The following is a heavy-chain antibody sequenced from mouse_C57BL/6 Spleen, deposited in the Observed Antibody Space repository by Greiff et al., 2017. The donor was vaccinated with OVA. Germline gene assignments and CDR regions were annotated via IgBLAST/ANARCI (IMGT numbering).Heavy chain of an antibody. CDR1: GYTFTSYW. Sequence: VQLHQSGAELVKPGASVKMSCKASGYTFTSYWITWVKQRPGQGLEWIGDIYPGSGSTNYNEKFKSKATLTVDTSSNTAYMQLSSLTSEDSAVYYCARPGSPWYFDVWGTGTTVTVSS. J-gene: IGHJ1*03. V-gene: IGHV1-55*01. CDR3: ARPGSPWYFDV. D-gene: IGHD6-2*01. CDR2: IYPGSGST.